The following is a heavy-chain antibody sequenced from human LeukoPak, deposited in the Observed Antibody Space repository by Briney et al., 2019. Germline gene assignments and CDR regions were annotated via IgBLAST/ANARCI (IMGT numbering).Heavy chain of an antibody. V-gene: IGHV1-69*13. D-gene: IGHD3-3*01. CDR3: ASTRDFWSGYDY. Sequence: ASVKVSCKASGGTFSSYAISWVRQAPGQGLEWMGGIIPIFGTANYAQKFQGRVTITADESTSTAYMELSSLRSEDTAVYYCASTRDFWSGYDYWGQGTLATVSS. CDR1: GGTFSSYA. CDR2: IIPIFGTA. J-gene: IGHJ4*02.